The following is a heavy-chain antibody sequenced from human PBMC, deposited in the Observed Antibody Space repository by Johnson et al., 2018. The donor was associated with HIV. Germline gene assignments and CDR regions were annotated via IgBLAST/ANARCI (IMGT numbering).Heavy chain of an antibody. D-gene: IGHD2-15*01. CDR2: ISFSDSTI. Sequence: QVQLVESGGGLVKPGGSLRLSCAASGFTFSDYYMSWIRQAPGKGLEWVSYISFSDSTIYSADSVQGRFTISRDNAKNSLYLQMNSLRAEDTAVYYCARSKDCSCGSCSDGFNIWGQGTMFIVS. CDR3: ARSKDCSCGSCSDGFNI. V-gene: IGHV3-11*04. CDR1: GFTFSDYY. J-gene: IGHJ3*02.